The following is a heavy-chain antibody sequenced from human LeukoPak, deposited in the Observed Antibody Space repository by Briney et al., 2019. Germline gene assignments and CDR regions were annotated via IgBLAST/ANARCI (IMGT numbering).Heavy chain of an antibody. CDR1: GYTFTGYY. V-gene: IGHV1-2*02. J-gene: IGHJ4*02. D-gene: IGHD6-19*01. Sequence: ASVKVSCKASGYTFTGYYIQWVRQAPGQGLEWMGWVNPNSGGTKYAQKFQGRVTKTRDTSISTAYVELSRLRSDDTAIYYCARVAVAGTFEYYFDYWGQGSLVIVSS. CDR3: ARVAVAGTFEYYFDY. CDR2: VNPNSGGT.